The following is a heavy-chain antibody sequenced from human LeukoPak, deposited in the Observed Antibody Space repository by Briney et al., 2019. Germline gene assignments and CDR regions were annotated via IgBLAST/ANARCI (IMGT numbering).Heavy chain of an antibody. D-gene: IGHD3-16*02. CDR3: GSEATAIRGLIIRVPY. CDR2: INPKTGNT. CDR1: GYSFIDSY. Sequence: ASVKVSCKTSGYSFIDSYMQWVRQAPGQGLEWMGWINPKTGNTKYAQTFQGRVTMTRDTSIRTTYMELSSLRSDDTAIYYCGSEATAIRGLIIRVPYWGQGTQVTVSS. V-gene: IGHV1-2*02. J-gene: IGHJ4*02.